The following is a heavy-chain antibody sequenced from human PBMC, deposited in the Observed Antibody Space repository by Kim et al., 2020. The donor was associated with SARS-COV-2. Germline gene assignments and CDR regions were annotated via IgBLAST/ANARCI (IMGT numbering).Heavy chain of an antibody. V-gene: IGHV3-9*01. CDR2: ISWNSGSI. D-gene: IGHD6-13*01. J-gene: IGHJ4*02. Sequence: GGSLRLSCAASGFTFDDYAMHWVRQAPGKGLEWVAGISWNSGSIGYADSVKGRFTISRDNAKNSLYLQMNSLRAEDTAVYYCAKEGSSSWYYFDYWDQGT. CDR1: GFTFDDYA. CDR3: AKEGSSSWYYFDY.